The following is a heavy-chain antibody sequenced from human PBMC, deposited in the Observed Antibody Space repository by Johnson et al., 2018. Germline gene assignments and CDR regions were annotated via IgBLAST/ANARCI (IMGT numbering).Heavy chain of an antibody. Sequence: VQLLESGGGVVQPGRSLRLSCAASGFTFSSYGMHWVRQAPGKGLEWVAVIWYDGRNKYYADSVRGRFIISRDNSKNTLYLQMNSLRAEDTAVYYCARDLYYDSGTYSDDAFDIWGQGTMVTVSS. CDR1: GFTFSSYG. V-gene: IGHV3-33*01. D-gene: IGHD3-10*01. J-gene: IGHJ3*02. CDR2: IWYDGRNK. CDR3: ARDLYYDSGTYSDDAFDI.